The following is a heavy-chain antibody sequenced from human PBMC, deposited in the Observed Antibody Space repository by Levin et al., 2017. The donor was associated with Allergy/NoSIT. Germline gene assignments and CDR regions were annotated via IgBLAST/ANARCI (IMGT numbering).Heavy chain of an antibody. Sequence: GGSLRLSCVASGFIFSNHAVHWVRQAPGKGLEWVAVVANDGKNKYYADSVKGRFTISRDNSKNTLYLQMDSLRAEDTAVYYCASGIVGASGGQYKYGMDVWGRGTTVTVSS. J-gene: IGHJ6*02. D-gene: IGHD1-26*01. CDR3: ASGIVGASGGQYKYGMDV. CDR1: GFIFSNHA. CDR2: VANDGKNK. V-gene: IGHV3-30*04.